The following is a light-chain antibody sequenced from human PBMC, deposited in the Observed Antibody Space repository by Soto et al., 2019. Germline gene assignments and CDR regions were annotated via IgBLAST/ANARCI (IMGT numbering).Light chain of an antibody. J-gene: IGKJ1*01. CDR1: QSVSSIY. Sequence: EIVFTQSPGTLSLSPGERATLSCRASQSVSSIYLAWYQQKPGQAPRLLIYGASSRATGIPDRFSGSGSGTDFTLTISRLEPEDFAVYYCQQYGSSLGQGTKVDIK. V-gene: IGKV3-20*01. CDR3: QQYGSS. CDR2: GAS.